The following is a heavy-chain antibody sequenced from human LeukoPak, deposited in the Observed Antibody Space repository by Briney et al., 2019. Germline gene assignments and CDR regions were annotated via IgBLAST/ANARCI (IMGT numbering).Heavy chain of an antibody. CDR2: ISPSGGST. Sequence: GASVKVSCKASGYTFTSYYMHWVRQAPGQGLEWMGIISPSGGSTSYAQKFQGRVTMTGDMSTSTVYMELSSLRSEDTAVYYCARVVVAGLDYWGQGTLVTVSS. V-gene: IGHV1-46*01. J-gene: IGHJ4*02. CDR3: ARVVVAGLDY. D-gene: IGHD2-2*01. CDR1: GYTFTSYY.